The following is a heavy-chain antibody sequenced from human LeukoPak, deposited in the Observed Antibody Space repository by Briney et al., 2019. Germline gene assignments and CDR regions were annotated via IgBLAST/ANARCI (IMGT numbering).Heavy chain of an antibody. D-gene: IGHD3-9*01. V-gene: IGHV4-59*01. CDR3: ARETVDILTGYYGMDV. J-gene: IGHJ6*02. CDR1: GGSISSYY. Sequence: SETLSLTCTVSGGSISSYYWSWIRQPPGKGLEWIGYIYYSGSTNYNPSLKSRVTISVDTSKNQFSLKLSSVTAADTAVYYYARETVDILTGYYGMDVWGQGTTVTVSS. CDR2: IYYSGST.